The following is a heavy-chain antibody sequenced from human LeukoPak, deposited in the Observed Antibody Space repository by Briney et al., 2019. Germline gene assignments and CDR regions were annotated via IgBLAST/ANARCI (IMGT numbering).Heavy chain of an antibody. D-gene: IGHD4-23*01. J-gene: IGHJ5*02. CDR2: IYYTGFT. CDR3: ATAPSSSGGHNWFDP. Sequence: SSETLSLTCTVSGVYIITSGHYWGWMRQPPGKRLEWIASIYYTGFTSTDPFVRSRMSITVDTSNNQFSLNLTSVTAADAAVYYCATAPSSSGGHNWFDPWGQGSLVTVSS. V-gene: IGHV4-39*07. CDR1: GVYIITSGHY.